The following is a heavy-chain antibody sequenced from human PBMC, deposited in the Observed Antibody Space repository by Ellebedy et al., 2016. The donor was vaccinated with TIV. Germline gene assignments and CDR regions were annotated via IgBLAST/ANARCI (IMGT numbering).Heavy chain of an antibody. V-gene: IGHV3-11*03. CDR3: ARTGSNGDYVYYHYGLDV. J-gene: IGHJ6*02. Sequence: GRFAISRDNSKNSLFLQMNSLRAEDTAVYYCARTGSNGDYVYYHYGLDVWGQGTTVTVSS. D-gene: IGHD4-17*01.